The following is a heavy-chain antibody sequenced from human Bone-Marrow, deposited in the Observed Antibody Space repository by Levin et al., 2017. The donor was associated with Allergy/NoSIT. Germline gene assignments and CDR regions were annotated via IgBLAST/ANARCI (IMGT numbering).Heavy chain of an antibody. D-gene: IGHD6-19*01. J-gene: IGHJ4*02. V-gene: IGHV3-30-3*01. CDR1: GFTFSDYA. CDR3: ARGCISGWCADF. CDR2: ISYDGTNQ. Sequence: QPGGSLRLSCAASGFTFSDYAFQWVRQTPGKGLEWVARISYDGTNQQYADSVKGRFTISRDNPKSTLFLQMNTLRTDDAAKYYCARGCISGWCADFWGQGTLVTVSS.